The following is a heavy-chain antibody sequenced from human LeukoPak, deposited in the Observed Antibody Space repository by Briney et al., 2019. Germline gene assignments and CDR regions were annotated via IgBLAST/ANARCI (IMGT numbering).Heavy chain of an antibody. CDR3: ATEYCSGGSCYFVDYYYYGMDV. D-gene: IGHD2-15*01. V-gene: IGHV3-23*01. CDR2: ISGRGHIT. J-gene: IGHJ6*02. Sequence: GGSLRLSCAASGFTFSSYAMSWVRQAPGKGLEWVSDISGRGHITDYADSVKGRFTISRDNAKNSLYLQMNSLRAEDTAVYYCATEYCSGGSCYFVDYYYYGMDVWGQGTTVTVSS. CDR1: GFTFSSYA.